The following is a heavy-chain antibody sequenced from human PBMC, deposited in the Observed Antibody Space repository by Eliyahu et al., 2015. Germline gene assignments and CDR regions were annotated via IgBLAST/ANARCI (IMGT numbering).Heavy chain of an antibody. CDR1: GXSXSSGDYY. Sequence: QVQLQESGPGLVKPSQTLSLTCTVSGXSXSSGDYYWSWIRQPPGKGLEWIGYIYYSGSTYYNPSLKSRVTISVDTSKNQFSLKLSSVTAADTAVYYCARDRTDYNWFDPWGQGTLVTVSS. D-gene: IGHD1/OR15-1a*01. CDR2: IYYSGST. CDR3: ARDRTDYNWFDP. V-gene: IGHV4-30-4*01. J-gene: IGHJ5*02.